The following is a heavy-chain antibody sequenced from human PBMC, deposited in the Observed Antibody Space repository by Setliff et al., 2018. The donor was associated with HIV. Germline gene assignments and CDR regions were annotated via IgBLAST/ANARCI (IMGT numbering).Heavy chain of an antibody. Sequence: AAAVKVSCKASGYSFSNYAMHGVRQAPGQGLEWMGIINPSGGSTSYAQKFQGRVTMTRDTSTSTVYMELSSLRSEDTAVYYCARGYDILTGYRNPAFDVWGQGTMVTVSS. CDR1: GYSFSNYA. CDR2: INPSGGST. D-gene: IGHD3-9*01. CDR3: ARGYDILTGYRNPAFDV. V-gene: IGHV1-46*01. J-gene: IGHJ3*01.